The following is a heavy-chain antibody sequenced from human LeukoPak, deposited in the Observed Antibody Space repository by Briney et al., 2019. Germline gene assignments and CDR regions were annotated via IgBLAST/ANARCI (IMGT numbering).Heavy chain of an antibody. D-gene: IGHD3-22*01. CDR3: AGTYYDSSGYYFDY. Sequence: SETLSLTCTVSGGSISSYYWSWIRQPPGKGLEWIGYIYYSGSTNYNPSLKSRVTISEDTSKNQFSLKLSSVTAADTAVYYCAGTYYDSSGYYFDYWGQGTLVTVSS. CDR2: IYYSGST. J-gene: IGHJ4*02. CDR1: GGSISSYY. V-gene: IGHV4-59*01.